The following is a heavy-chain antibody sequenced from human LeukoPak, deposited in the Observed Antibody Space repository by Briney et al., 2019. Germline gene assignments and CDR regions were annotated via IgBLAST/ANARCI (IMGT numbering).Heavy chain of an antibody. D-gene: IGHD3-10*01. J-gene: IGHJ3*02. V-gene: IGHV1-18*01. CDR1: GYTFTSYG. CDR3: ARDRRLYGSGPDSFDI. CDR2: ISAYNGNT. Sequence: ASVKVSCKASGYTFTSYGISWVRQAPGQGLEWMGWISAYNGNTNYAQELQGRVTMITDTSTSTAYMELRSLRSDDTAVYYCARDRRLYGSGPDSFDIWGQGTMVTVSS.